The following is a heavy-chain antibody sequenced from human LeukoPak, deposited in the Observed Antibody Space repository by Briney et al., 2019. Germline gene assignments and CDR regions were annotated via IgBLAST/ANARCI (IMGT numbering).Heavy chain of an antibody. Sequence: SGGSLRLSCAASGFIFSSYEMNWVRQAPGKGLEWVSYISSSGSTIYYADSVKGRFTISRDNSKNTLYLQMNSLSAEDTAVYYCAKGAGNYGGNSRRDFDYWGQGTLVTVSS. D-gene: IGHD4-23*01. V-gene: IGHV3-48*03. CDR3: AKGAGNYGGNSRRDFDY. J-gene: IGHJ4*02. CDR1: GFIFSSYE. CDR2: ISSSGSTI.